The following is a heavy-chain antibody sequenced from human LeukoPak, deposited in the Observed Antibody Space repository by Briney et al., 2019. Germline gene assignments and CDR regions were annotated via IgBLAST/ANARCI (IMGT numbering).Heavy chain of an antibody. CDR3: ARRHCSSTNCYGDAFDI. V-gene: IGHV4-39*01. J-gene: IGHJ3*02. D-gene: IGHD2-2*01. CDR2: IYYSGST. CDR1: GGSISSSSNY. Sequence: SETLSLTCTVSGGSISSSSNYWGWIRQPPGKGPEWIGNIYYSGSTYYNPSLKSRVTISVDTSKDQFSLNLISVTAADTAVYYCARRHCSSTNCYGDAFDIWGQGTMVTVSS.